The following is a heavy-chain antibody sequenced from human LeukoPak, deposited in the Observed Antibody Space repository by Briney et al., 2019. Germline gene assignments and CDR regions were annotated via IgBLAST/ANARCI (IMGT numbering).Heavy chain of an antibody. J-gene: IGHJ4*02. CDR3: ARVDSSGWFYRQIDY. Sequence: GGSLRLSCAASGFTFSSFSMIWVRQAPGKGLEWVSSTSSSSAYTFYAESGKGRFTISRDNAKNSLFLQMNSLRAEDTAVYYCARVDSSGWFYRQIDYWGQGTLVTVSS. CDR1: GFTFSSFS. V-gene: IGHV3-21*04. CDR2: TSSSSAYT. D-gene: IGHD6-19*01.